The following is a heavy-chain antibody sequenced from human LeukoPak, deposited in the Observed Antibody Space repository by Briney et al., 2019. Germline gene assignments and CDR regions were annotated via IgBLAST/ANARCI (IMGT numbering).Heavy chain of an antibody. D-gene: IGHD3-10*01. CDR1: GFTFSSSV. CDR2: IGGSRGTT. V-gene: IGHV3-23*01. CDR3: AKGPYGPGAFDI. J-gene: IGHJ3*02. Sequence: GGSLRLSCAASGFTFSSSVMSWVRQAPGKGLEWVSDIGGSRGTTNYADSVKGWFTISRDNSKNTLYLQMNSLRAEDTAVYYCAKGPYGPGAFDIWGQGTMVTVSS.